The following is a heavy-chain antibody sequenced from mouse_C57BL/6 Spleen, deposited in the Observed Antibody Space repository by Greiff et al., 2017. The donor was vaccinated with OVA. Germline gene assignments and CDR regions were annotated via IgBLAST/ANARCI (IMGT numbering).Heavy chain of an antibody. D-gene: IGHD1-1*01. CDR1: GYTFTDYE. V-gene: IGHV1-15*01. CDR3: TRSGTTVNPGDFDV. J-gene: IGHJ1*03. CDR2: IDPETGGT. Sequence: QVQLKESGAELVRPGASVTLSCKASGYTFTDYEMHWVKQTPVHGLEWIGAIDPETGGTAYNQKFKGKAILTADKSSSTAYMELRSLTSEDSAVYYCTRSGTTVNPGDFDVWGTGTTVTVAS.